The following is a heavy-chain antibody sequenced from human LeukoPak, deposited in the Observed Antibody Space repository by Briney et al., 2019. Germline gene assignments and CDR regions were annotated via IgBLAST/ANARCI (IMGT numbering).Heavy chain of an antibody. CDR3: AGHKIDYPFDY. J-gene: IGHJ4*02. D-gene: IGHD4-11*01. V-gene: IGHV3-30*03. CDR1: GFTFSNYG. CDR2: VSYAGSNK. Sequence: PGRSLRLSCAASGFTFSNYGMHWVRQAPGKGLEWVALVSYAGSNKYYADSVKGRFTISRDNSKSTLYLQMNSLRAEDTAVYYCAGHKIDYPFDYWGQGTLVTVSS.